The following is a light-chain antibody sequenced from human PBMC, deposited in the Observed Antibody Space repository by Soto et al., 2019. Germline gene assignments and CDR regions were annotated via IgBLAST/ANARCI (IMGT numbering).Light chain of an antibody. CDR2: DAS. CDR1: QDINKF. Sequence: DIQMTQSPPSLSASVGDRVTIACQASQDINKFLSWFQQKPGKAPKLLIFDASQLEAGVPSRFSGGGSWTEFTFTISSLQPEDIATYFCQQYDDLPYTFGQGTKLAIK. CDR3: QQYDDLPYT. J-gene: IGKJ2*01. V-gene: IGKV1-33*01.